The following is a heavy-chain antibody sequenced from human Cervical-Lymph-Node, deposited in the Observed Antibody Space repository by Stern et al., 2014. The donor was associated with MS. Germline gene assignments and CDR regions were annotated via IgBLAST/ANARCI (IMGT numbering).Heavy chain of an antibody. CDR1: GYTFTAYY. D-gene: IGHD6-19*01. Sequence: QVQLEESGAEVSTPGASVKVSCKASGYTFTAYYIQWVRQAPGQGLEWLGWINPNSGGTKHAQKFQGWVTMTRDTSISTAYMELSRLTSDDTGVYYCVRASAAAGGWDDGMDVWGQGTTVTVSS. CDR3: VRASAAAGGWDDGMDV. CDR2: INPNSGGT. J-gene: IGHJ6*02. V-gene: IGHV1-2*04.